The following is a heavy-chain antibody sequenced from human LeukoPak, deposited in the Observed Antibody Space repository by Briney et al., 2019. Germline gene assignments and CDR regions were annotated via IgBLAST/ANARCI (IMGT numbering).Heavy chain of an antibody. V-gene: IGHV3-21*01. Sequence: GGSLRLSCAASGFTFSSYSMNWVRQAPGKGLEWVSSISSSSSYIYYADSVKGRFTISRDNAKNSLYLQMNSLRAEDTAVYYCASGYCSTASCFYWGQGTLVTVSP. J-gene: IGHJ4*02. CDR2: ISSSSSYI. CDR3: ASGYCSTASCFY. CDR1: GFTFSSYS. D-gene: IGHD2-2*01.